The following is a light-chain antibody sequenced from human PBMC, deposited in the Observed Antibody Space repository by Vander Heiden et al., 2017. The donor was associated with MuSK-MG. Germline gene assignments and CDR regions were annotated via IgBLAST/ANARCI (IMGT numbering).Light chain of an antibody. CDR1: PSISNW. CDR3: QQDNYYPKT. V-gene: IGKV1-5*03. CDR2: RAS. J-gene: IGKJ1*01. Sequence: DIQMTQSPSTLSASVGDRVTITCRASPSISNWLAWYQQKPGRAPKVLIYRASSLESGVPSRFSGSGSGTEFTLTISSLQPDDFATYYCQQDNYYPKTFGQGTKVEVK.